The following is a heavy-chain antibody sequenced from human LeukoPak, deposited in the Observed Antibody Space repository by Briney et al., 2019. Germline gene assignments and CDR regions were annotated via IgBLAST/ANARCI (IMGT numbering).Heavy chain of an antibody. J-gene: IGHJ6*03. Sequence: SETLSLTCTVSAGSLSSYYWSWIRQPPGKGLEWIGYIYYSGSTNYNPSLKSRVTISVDTSKNQFSLKLSSVTAADTAVYYCARFTTDSSGYYYGYYYYYMDVWGKGTTVTVSS. CDR3: ARFTTDSSGYYYGYYYYYMDV. D-gene: IGHD3-22*01. CDR2: IYYSGST. CDR1: AGSLSSYY. V-gene: IGHV4-59*01.